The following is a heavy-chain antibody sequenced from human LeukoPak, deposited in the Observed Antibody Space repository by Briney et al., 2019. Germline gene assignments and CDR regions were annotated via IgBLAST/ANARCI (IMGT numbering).Heavy chain of an antibody. Sequence: GGSLRLSCAASGFTFSSYAMSWVRQAPGKGLEWVSAISGSGGSTYYADFVKGRFTISRDNSKNTLYLQMNSLRAEDTAVYYCAKQDSSGYYSTSGYFDYWSQGTLVTVSS. D-gene: IGHD3-22*01. CDR2: ISGSGGST. V-gene: IGHV3-23*01. CDR1: GFTFSSYA. J-gene: IGHJ4*02. CDR3: AKQDSSGYYSTSGYFDY.